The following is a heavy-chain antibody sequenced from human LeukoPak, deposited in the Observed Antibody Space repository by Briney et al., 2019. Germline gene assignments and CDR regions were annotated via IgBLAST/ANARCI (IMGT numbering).Heavy chain of an antibody. CDR3: ARNMELSGSRAPAAFDI. Sequence: ASVKVSCKVSGYTLTELSMHWVRQAPGKGLEWMGGFDPEDGETIYAQKFQGRVTMTEDTSTDTAYMELSSLRSEDTAVYYCARNMELSGSRAPAAFDIWGQGTMVTVSS. CDR1: GYTLTELS. V-gene: IGHV1-24*01. CDR2: FDPEDGET. J-gene: IGHJ3*02. D-gene: IGHD1-26*01.